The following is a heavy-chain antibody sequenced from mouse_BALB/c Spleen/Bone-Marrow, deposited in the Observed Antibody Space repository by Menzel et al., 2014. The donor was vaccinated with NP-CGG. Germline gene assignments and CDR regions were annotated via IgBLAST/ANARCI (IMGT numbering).Heavy chain of an antibody. Sequence: VQLQESGAELVRPGSSVQISCKASGYAFSSYWMNWVKQRPGQGLEWIGQIDPGTGDTNYNGNFKDQATLTVDRSSNTSFMQLSILTSDDSAVYFCAIRYRYPPLAMDYLCSGTPVSVS. J-gene: IGHJ4*01. D-gene: IGHD2-14*01. V-gene: IGHV1-80*01. CDR1: GYAFSSYW. CDR3: AIRYRYPPLAMDY. CDR2: IDPGTGDT.